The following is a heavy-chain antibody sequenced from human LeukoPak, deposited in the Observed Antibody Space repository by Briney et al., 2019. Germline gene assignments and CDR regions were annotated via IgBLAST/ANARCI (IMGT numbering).Heavy chain of an antibody. CDR1: GYTLTSYY. V-gene: IGHV1-46*01. J-gene: IGHJ6*02. D-gene: IGHD5-24*01. Sequence: ASVKVSCKASGYTLTSYYLHWVRPAPGQGLEWMAIINPSGDTTSHAQKFQGRVTTTRDTSASTVYMELSSLRSEDTAVYYCASVYKNGMDVWGQGTTVTVSS. CDR3: ASVYKNGMDV. CDR2: INPSGDTT.